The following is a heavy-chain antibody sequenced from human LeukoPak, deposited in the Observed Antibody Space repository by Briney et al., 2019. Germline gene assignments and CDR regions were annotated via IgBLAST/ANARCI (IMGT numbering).Heavy chain of an antibody. D-gene: IGHD3/OR15-3a*01. Sequence: SETLSLTCTVSGGPISSDYWSWIRQPPGKRLEWIGYVYNSGSTNYNPSLKSRVTISIDTSKNQFSLKLSSVTAADTAVYYCARVRRLFMIFGGGFDPWGQGTLVTVSS. V-gene: IGHV4-59*01. CDR2: VYNSGST. J-gene: IGHJ5*02. CDR1: GGPISSDY. CDR3: ARVRRLFMIFGGGFDP.